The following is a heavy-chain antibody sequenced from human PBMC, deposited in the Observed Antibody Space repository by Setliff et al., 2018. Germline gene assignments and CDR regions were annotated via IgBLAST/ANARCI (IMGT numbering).Heavy chain of an antibody. Sequence: SVKVSCKASGGTFRSYGISWVRQAPGQGLEWMGGTIPSFGSTNYAQKFQDRVTIITDESTSTAYMELSSLRTEDTAVYYCAREGVDTRSSTDYRYYMDVWGKGTTVTVS. V-gene: IGHV1-69*05. D-gene: IGHD5-18*01. J-gene: IGHJ6*03. CDR1: GGTFRSYG. CDR3: AREGVDTRSSTDYRYYMDV. CDR2: TIPSFGST.